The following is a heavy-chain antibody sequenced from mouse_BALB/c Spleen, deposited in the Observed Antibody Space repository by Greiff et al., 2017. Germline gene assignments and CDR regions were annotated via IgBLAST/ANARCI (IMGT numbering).Heavy chain of an antibody. CDR3: ARDPIYYGPLYDAMDY. CDR1: GFTFSSYG. D-gene: IGHD2-1*01. V-gene: IGHV5-6-3*01. CDR2: INSNGGST. Sequence: EVQLVESGGGLVQPGGSLKLSCAASGFTFSSYGMSWVRQTPDKRLELVATINSNGGSTYYPDSVKGRFTISRDNAKNTLYLQMSSLKSEDTAMYYCARDPIYYGPLYDAMDYWGQGSSVTVSS. J-gene: IGHJ4*01.